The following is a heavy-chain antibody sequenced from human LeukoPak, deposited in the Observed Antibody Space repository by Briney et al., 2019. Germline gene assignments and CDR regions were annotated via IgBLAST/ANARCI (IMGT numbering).Heavy chain of an antibody. Sequence: SQTLSLTCTVSGGSISSGDYYWSWIRQPPGKGLEWIGCIYYSGSTYYNPSLKSRVTISVDTSKNQFSLKLSSVTAADTAVYYCAREPSTVTTHYFDYWGQGTLVTVSS. D-gene: IGHD4-17*01. J-gene: IGHJ4*02. CDR1: GGSISSGDYY. CDR2: IYYSGST. V-gene: IGHV4-30-4*01. CDR3: AREPSTVTTHYFDY.